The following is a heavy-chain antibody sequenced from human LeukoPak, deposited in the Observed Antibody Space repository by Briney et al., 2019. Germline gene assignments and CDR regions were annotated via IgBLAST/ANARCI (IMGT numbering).Heavy chain of an antibody. J-gene: IGHJ4*02. D-gene: IGHD1-26*01. CDR1: GFTFSSYE. V-gene: IGHV3-48*03. CDR3: ARVVGADTN. CDR2: ISSSGRTI. Sequence: PGGSLRLSCAASGFTFSSYEMNWVRQAPGKGLEWVSYISSSGRTIYYADSVKGRFTISRDNAKNSLYLQMNSLRAEDTAVYYCARVVGADTNWGQGTLVTVSS.